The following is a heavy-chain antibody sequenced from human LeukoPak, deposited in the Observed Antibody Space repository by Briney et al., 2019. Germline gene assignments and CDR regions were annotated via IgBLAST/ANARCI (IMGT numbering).Heavy chain of an antibody. Sequence: GGSLKLSCEGTGFTFRSYSMIWVRQAPGKGLEWVSSISGDSVHIFYADSVKVRFTISRDDAKSSLYLQMNSLRAEDTAVYYCARFETRGTGDSDFWGQGTLVTVSS. D-gene: IGHD3/OR15-3a*01. CDR3: ARFETRGTGDSDF. CDR2: ISGDSVHI. J-gene: IGHJ4*02. CDR1: GFTFRSYS. V-gene: IGHV3-21*01.